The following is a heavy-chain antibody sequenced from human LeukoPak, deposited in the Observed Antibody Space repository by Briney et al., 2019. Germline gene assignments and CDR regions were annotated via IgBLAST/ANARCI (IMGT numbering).Heavy chain of an antibody. V-gene: IGHV3-7*04. CDR2: IKRDGSEI. CDR3: ARGYSGYVFFDY. CDR1: GFTFSSYA. J-gene: IGHJ4*02. D-gene: IGHD5-12*01. Sequence: GGSLRLSCTASGFTFSSYAMSWVRQAPGRGLEWVANIKRDGSEIHYVDSVKGRFTVSRDNAKNSLYLQMNSLRGDDTAVYYCARGYSGYVFFDYWGQGTLVTVSS.